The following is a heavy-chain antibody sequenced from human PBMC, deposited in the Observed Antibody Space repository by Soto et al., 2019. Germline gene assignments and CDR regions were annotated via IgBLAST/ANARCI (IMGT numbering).Heavy chain of an antibody. Sequence: QMQLVQSGPEVKKPGTSVKVSCKASGFTFSSSIVQWVRQARGQRLEWIGWIVVGSGHTNYEQKFQERVTITWDMSTSTAYMELSSLRSEDTAVYYCAAPDFGDYWYFDLWGRGTLVTVSS. CDR3: AAPDFGDYWYFDL. J-gene: IGHJ2*01. CDR1: GFTFSSSI. CDR2: IVVGSGHT. D-gene: IGHD4-17*01. V-gene: IGHV1-58*01.